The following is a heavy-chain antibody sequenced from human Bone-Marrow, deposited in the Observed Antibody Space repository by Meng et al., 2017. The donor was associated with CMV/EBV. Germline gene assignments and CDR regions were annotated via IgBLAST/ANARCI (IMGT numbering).Heavy chain of an antibody. CDR1: GGSISSSNYY. J-gene: IGHJ6*02. Sequence: SETLSLTCTVSGGSISSSNYYWGWIRQPPGKGLEWIGSIYYSGSTYYNPSLKSRVTISVDTSKNQFSLKLSSVTAADTAVYYCARDEGQLGGMDVWGQGTTVTVSS. CDR2: IYYSGST. CDR3: ARDEGQLGGMDV. D-gene: IGHD6-6*01. V-gene: IGHV4-39*07.